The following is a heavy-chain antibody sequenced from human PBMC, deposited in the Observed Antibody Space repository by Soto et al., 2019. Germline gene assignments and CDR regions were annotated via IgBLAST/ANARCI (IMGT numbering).Heavy chain of an antibody. CDR2: TNPIFGTP. V-gene: IGHV1-69*13. CDR3: ARVDGPIEPYPKYYYYHYGTDV. CDR1: GGTFTSSA. D-gene: IGHD2-2*01. J-gene: IGHJ6*02. Sequence: GSSVKVSCKSRGGTFTSSAIWWVIPAAGGGLKWMGGTNPIFGTPNYAQKFQGRVTIPADESTSTAYMELSSLRSEDTAVYYCARVDGPIEPYPKYYYYHYGTDVWGRGTTVTVSS.